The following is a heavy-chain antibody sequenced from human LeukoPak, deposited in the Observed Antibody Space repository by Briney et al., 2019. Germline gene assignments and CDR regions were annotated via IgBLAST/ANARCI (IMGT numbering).Heavy chain of an antibody. D-gene: IGHD3-22*01. CDR1: GFTFDDYG. Sequence: PGGSLRLSCAASGFTFDDYGMSWVRQAPGKGLEWVSGINWNGGSTGYADSVKGRFTISRDNAKNSLYLQMNSLRAEDTALYYCARYPTYYYDSSGYKEGSYSDYWGQGTLVTVSS. CDR2: INWNGGST. V-gene: IGHV3-20*04. CDR3: ARYPTYYYDSSGYKEGSYSDY. J-gene: IGHJ4*02.